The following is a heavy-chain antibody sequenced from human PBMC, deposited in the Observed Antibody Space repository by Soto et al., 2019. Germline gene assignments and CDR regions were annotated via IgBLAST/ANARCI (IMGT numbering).Heavy chain of an antibody. CDR2: ITSSGTTV. Sequence: EVHLVESGGSLVQPGGSLRLSCAASGFTFSSYSLNWVRQAPGKGLEWVSYITSSGTTVYYADSVRGRFTISRDNAKNSLYPQMNSLRDDDTAVYYCARGSSNWAYYFDFWGQGTLVTVSS. CDR3: ARGSSNWAYYFDF. V-gene: IGHV3-48*02. D-gene: IGHD6-13*01. CDR1: GFTFSSYS. J-gene: IGHJ4*02.